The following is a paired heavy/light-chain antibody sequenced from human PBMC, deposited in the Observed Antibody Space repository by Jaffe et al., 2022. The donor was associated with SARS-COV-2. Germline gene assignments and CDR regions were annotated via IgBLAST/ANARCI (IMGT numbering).Heavy chain of an antibody. Sequence: EVQLLDSGGGLVQSGGSLRLSCAASGFTFSTYVMSWVRQAPGKGLEWVSAISGSGSSTSYADSVKGRFTISRDSSKNTVYLQMSSLRGEDTAVYYCAKEKGRTATSIDYWGQGTLVTVSS. CDR2: ISGSGSST. CDR1: GFTFSTYV. D-gene: IGHD2-21*02. CDR3: AKEKGRTATSIDY. J-gene: IGHJ4*02. V-gene: IGHV3-23*01.
Light chain of an antibody. J-gene: IGKJ1*01. CDR2: KAS. Sequence: DIQMTQSPSTLSASVGDRVTITCRASQNINSWLAWYQQKPGKAPKLVIYKASSLESGVPSRFSGSGSGTEFTLTISSLQPDDFATYYCQQYNSDYRTFGQGTKVEIK. V-gene: IGKV1-5*03. CDR3: QQYNSDYRT. CDR1: QNINSW.